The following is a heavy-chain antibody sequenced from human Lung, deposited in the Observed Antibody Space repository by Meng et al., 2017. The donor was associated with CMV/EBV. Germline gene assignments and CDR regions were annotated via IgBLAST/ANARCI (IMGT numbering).Heavy chain of an antibody. CDR3: ARVPGTSGLYPHRAF. J-gene: IGHJ2*01. V-gene: IGHV1-46*01. CDR1: GNIFSTYY. Sequence: ASVXVSRKASGNIFSTYYIDWVRQAPGQGLEWMGRINPCPGRTFHAPNFQRKVTMTSNTSTSMVYMDVSSLTSQDTAVYYCARVPGTSGLYPHRAFWG. D-gene: IGHD6-19*01. CDR2: INPCPGRT.